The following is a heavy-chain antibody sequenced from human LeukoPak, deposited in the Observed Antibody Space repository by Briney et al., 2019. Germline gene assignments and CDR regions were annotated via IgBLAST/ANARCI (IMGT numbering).Heavy chain of an antibody. CDR2: INGDGSST. V-gene: IGHV3-74*01. Sequence: SGGSLRLSCAASGFTFSSYWMHWVRQAPGKGLVWVSRINGDGSSTNYADSVRGHFTISRDNAKNTLYLQMNSLRAEDTAVFYCARDPYSGYDRSLDVWGQGTTVTVSS. J-gene: IGHJ6*02. D-gene: IGHD5-12*01. CDR1: GFTFSSYW. CDR3: ARDPYSGYDRSLDV.